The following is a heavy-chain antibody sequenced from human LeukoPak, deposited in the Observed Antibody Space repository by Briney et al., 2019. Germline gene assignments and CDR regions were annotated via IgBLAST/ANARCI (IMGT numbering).Heavy chain of an antibody. Sequence: GESLKISCKGSGYSFTSYWICWVRQMPGKGLEWMGIIYPGDSDTRYSPSFQGQVTISADKSISTAYLQWSSLKASDTAMYYCARQRDSSGYYLDYWGQGTLVTVSS. CDR3: ARQRDSSGYYLDY. D-gene: IGHD3-22*01. CDR2: IYPGDSDT. V-gene: IGHV5-51*01. J-gene: IGHJ4*02. CDR1: GYSFTSYW.